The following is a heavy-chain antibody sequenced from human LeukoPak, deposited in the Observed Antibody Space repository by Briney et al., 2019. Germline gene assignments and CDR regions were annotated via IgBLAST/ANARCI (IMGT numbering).Heavy chain of an antibody. CDR3: ARGGRGQLVRREPYYYMDV. CDR2: IYYSGST. V-gene: IGHV4-39*01. CDR1: GGSISSSSYY. J-gene: IGHJ6*03. D-gene: IGHD6-6*01. Sequence: SETLSLTCTVSGGSISSSSYYWGWIRQPPGKGLEWIGSIYYSGSTYYNPSLKSRVTISVDTSKNQFSLKLSSVTAADTAVYYCARGGRGQLVRREPYYYMDVWGKGTTVTVSS.